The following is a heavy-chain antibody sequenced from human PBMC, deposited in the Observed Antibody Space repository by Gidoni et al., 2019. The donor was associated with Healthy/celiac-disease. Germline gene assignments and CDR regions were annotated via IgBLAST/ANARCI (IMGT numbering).Heavy chain of an antibody. J-gene: IGHJ4*02. CDR1: GFTFSSYA. D-gene: IGHD3-22*01. CDR3: AKDGSVVITYFDY. V-gene: IGHV3-23*01. CDR2: ISGSGGST. Sequence: EVQLLESGGGLVQPGGSLRLSCAASGFTFSSYAMSWVRQAPGKGLGWVSAISGSGGSTYYADSVKGRFTISRDNSKNTLYLQMNSLRAEDTAVYYCAKDGSVVITYFDYWGQGTLVTVSS.